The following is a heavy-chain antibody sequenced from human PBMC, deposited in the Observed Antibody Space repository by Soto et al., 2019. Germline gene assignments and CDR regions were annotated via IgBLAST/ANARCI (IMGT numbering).Heavy chain of an antibody. D-gene: IGHD2-15*01. CDR2: INIDGSST. CDR3: ARGRGYCSGSSCYVDL. Sequence: EVQLVESGGGLVQPGGSLRLSCAASGFTFSSYWMHWVRQARGKGLVWVSRINIDGSSTSYADSVKGRFTISRDNAKNTLYLQMNSLRVEDTAVYYCARGRGYCSGSSCYVDLWGQGTLVTVSS. V-gene: IGHV3-74*01. J-gene: IGHJ5*02. CDR1: GFTFSSYW.